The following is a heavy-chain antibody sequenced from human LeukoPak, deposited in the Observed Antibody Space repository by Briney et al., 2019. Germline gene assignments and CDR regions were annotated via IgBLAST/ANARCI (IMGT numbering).Heavy chain of an antibody. J-gene: IGHJ4*02. D-gene: IGHD3-10*01. CDR1: GGSISSYY. Sequence: SETLSLTCTVSGGSISSYYWSWIRQPAGKGLEWIGRFYNSGSTNYNPSLKSRVTISVDKSKNQFSLTLSSVTAADTAVYYCARSPYYYGSGTYYDYWGQGTLVTVSS. V-gene: IGHV4-4*07. CDR3: ARSPYYYGSGTYYDY. CDR2: FYNSGST.